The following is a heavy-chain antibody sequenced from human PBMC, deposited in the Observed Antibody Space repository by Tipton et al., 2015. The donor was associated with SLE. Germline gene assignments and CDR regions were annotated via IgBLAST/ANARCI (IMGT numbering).Heavy chain of an antibody. J-gene: IGHJ3*02. D-gene: IGHD3-10*01. Sequence: TLSLTCAVYGGSISSYYWGWIRQPPGKGLEWIGSIYYSGSTYYNPSLKSRVTISVDTSKNQFSLKLSSVTAADTAVYYCARDRPGAGAFDIWGQGTMVTVSS. CDR1: GGSISSYY. CDR2: IYYSGST. V-gene: IGHV4-39*07. CDR3: ARDRPGAGAFDI.